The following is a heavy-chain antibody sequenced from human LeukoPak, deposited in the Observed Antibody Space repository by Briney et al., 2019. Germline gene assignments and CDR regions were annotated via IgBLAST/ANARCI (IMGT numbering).Heavy chain of an antibody. D-gene: IGHD6-13*01. CDR2: ISGSGGRT. V-gene: IGHV3-23*01. CDR1: GFTFSSYA. J-gene: IGHJ6*03. Sequence: PGGSLRLSCAASGFTFSSYAMSWVRPAQGKGLEWVSVISGSGGRTYYADSVKGRFTISRENSKNTLYLQMNSLRAEDTAVYYCAKKGVGGATFIAAAGYYYYYYMDVWGKGTTVTVSS. CDR3: AKKGVGGATFIAAAGYYYYYYMDV.